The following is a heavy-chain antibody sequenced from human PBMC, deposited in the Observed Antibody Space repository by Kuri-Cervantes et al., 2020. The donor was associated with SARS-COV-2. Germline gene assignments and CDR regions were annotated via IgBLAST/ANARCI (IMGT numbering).Heavy chain of an antibody. CDR3: ARGIRSSYYYDSSGYYSFDY. Sequence: GGSLRLSCAASGFTFSSYSMNWVRQAPGKGLEWVSSISSSSSYIYYADSAKGRFTISRDNAKNSLYLQMNSLRAEDTAVYYCARGIRSSYYYDSSGYYSFDYWGQGTLVTVSS. CDR2: ISSSSSYI. J-gene: IGHJ4*02. V-gene: IGHV3-21*01. CDR1: GFTFSSYS. D-gene: IGHD3-22*01.